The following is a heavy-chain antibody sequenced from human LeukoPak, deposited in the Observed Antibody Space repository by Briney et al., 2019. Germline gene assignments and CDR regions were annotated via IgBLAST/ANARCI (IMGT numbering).Heavy chain of an antibody. Sequence: GGSLILSCAASGFTFSSYAMSWIRQAPGKGLEWVSAISGSGGSTYYADSVKGRFTISRDNSKNTLYLQMNSLRAEDKAVYYCAKLRYLEYFGYWGQGTLVTVSS. V-gene: IGHV3-23*01. D-gene: IGHD1-1*01. J-gene: IGHJ4*02. CDR3: AKLRYLEYFGY. CDR1: GFTFSSYA. CDR2: ISGSGGST.